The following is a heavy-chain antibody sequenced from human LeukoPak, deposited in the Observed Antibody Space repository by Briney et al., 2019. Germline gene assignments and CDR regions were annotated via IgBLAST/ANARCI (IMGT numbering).Heavy chain of an antibody. CDR1: GDSIDSGCYY. CDR2: IYYDGRT. Sequence: PSETLSLTCSVSGDSIDSGCYYWIWIRQPPGRGLEWIGHIYYDGRTYQNPSLKSRVIISVDTSKNQFSLNVSSVTAADTAVYFCARIGTASRLNWFDPWGQGTLVTVSS. CDR3: ARIGTASRLNWFDP. J-gene: IGHJ5*02. V-gene: IGHV4-31*03. D-gene: IGHD6-6*01.